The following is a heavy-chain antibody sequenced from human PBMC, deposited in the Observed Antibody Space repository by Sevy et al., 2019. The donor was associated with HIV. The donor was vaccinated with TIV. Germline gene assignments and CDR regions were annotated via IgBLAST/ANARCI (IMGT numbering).Heavy chain of an antibody. V-gene: IGHV3-30*04. J-gene: IGHJ4*02. Sequence: GGSLRLSCAASGFTFSSYAMHWVRQAPGKGLEWVAVISYDGSNKYYADSVKGRFTISRDNSKNTLYLQMNSLRAEDTAVYYCARAKIVLRFLEGSFDYWGQGTLVTVSP. D-gene: IGHD3-3*01. CDR3: ARAKIVLRFLEGSFDY. CDR2: ISYDGSNK. CDR1: GFTFSSYA.